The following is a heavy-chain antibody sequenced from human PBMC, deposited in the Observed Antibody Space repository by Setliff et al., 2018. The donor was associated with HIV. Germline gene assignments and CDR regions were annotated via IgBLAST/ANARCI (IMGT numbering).Heavy chain of an antibody. J-gene: IGHJ3*02. CDR1: GDTFSYDG. V-gene: IGHV1-69*05. Sequence: SVKVSCKASGDTFSYDGISWVRQAPGQGLQWMGGIIPVFATPHYAQKFQGRVTITTDESTSTAYMDLSSLRSDDTAIYYCARQRDRGFRTMDSFDIWGRGTVVTVSS. CDR2: IIPVFATP. CDR3: ARQRDRGFRTMDSFDI. D-gene: IGHD1-1*01.